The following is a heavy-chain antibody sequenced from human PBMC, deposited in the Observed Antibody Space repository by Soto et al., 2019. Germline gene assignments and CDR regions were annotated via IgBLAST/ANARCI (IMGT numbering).Heavy chain of an antibody. V-gene: IGHV4-59*01. CDR1: GGSISSYY. CDR2: IYYSGST. D-gene: IGHD3-3*01. CDR3: ARTIADRYYDFWSGYYHDAFDI. Sequence: PSETLSLTCTVSGGSISSYYWSWIRQPPGKGLEWIGYIYYSGSTNYNPSLKSRVTISVDTSKNQFSLKLSSVTAADTAVYYCARTIADRYYDFWSGYYHDAFDIWGRGTMVTVSS. J-gene: IGHJ3*02.